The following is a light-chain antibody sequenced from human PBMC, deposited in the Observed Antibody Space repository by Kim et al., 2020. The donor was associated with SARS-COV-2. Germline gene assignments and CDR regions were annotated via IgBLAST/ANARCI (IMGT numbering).Light chain of an antibody. Sequence: GQSVTISCTGTSSDVGNYNYVSWYQQHPGKAPKLMIYSVSKRPSGISTRFSGSKSGNTASLTISGLQAEDEADYYCSSYTSSGTLLFGTGTKLTV. V-gene: IGLV2-14*04. CDR3: SSYTSSGTLL. J-gene: IGLJ2*01. CDR1: SSDVGNYNY. CDR2: SVS.